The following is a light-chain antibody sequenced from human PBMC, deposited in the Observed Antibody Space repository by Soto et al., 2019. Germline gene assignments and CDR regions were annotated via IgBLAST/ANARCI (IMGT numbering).Light chain of an antibody. Sequence: QSALTQPPSASGSPGQSVTISCTGTSNDIGNYNYVSWYQQHPGKAPKFIIYEVSKRPSGVPDRFSGSKSGDTASLTVSGLQPEDEADYYCRSYAGRNKLVFGGGTKVTVL. V-gene: IGLV2-8*01. CDR1: SNDIGNYNY. CDR2: EVS. J-gene: IGLJ3*02. CDR3: RSYAGRNKLV.